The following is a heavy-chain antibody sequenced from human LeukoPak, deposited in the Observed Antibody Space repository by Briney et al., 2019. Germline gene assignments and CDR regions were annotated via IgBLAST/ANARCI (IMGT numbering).Heavy chain of an antibody. V-gene: IGHV3-48*01. Sequence: GGSLRLSCAASGFTFSSYSMNWVRQAPGKGLEWVSYISSSSSTIYYADSVKGRFTISRDNAKNSLYLQMNSLRAEDTAVYYCARDPAVNWFDLWGQGTLVTVSS. CDR1: GFTFSSYS. CDR2: ISSSSSTI. J-gene: IGHJ5*02. D-gene: IGHD6-19*01. CDR3: ARDPAVNWFDL.